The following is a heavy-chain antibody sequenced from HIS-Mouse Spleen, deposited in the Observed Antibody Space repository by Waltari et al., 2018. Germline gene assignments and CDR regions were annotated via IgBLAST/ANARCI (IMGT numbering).Heavy chain of an antibody. J-gene: IGHJ2*01. V-gene: IGHV4-59*01. Sequence: QVQLQESGPGLVKPSETLSLTCTVSCGSIRSSYCSWIRQPPGKGLEWFGYYRGSTNYNPSLKSRVTISVDTSKNQFSLKLSSVTAADTAVYYCARASRDLLLPRYFDLWGRGTLVTVSS. CDR1: CGSIRSSY. CDR2: YYRGST. CDR3: ARASRDLLLPRYFDL.